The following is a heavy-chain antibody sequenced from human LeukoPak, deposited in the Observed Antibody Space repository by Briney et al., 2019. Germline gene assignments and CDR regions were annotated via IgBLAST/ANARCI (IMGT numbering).Heavy chain of an antibody. J-gene: IGHJ4*02. CDR3: AKAELGVDTFFDY. V-gene: IGHV3-23*01. D-gene: IGHD3-3*01. CDR1: GFTFSDYA. CDR2: LRGSGAGT. Sequence: GGSLRLSCAASGFTFSDYALGWVRHAPGRGLEGVATLRGSGAGTYYSDSVQGRFTISRDNSKRTLFLQMNSLRAEDTAFYYCAKAELGVDTFFDYWGQGTLVTVSS.